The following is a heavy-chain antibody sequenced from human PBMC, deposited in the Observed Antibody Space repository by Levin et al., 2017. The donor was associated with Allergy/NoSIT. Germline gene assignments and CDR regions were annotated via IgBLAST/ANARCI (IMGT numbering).Heavy chain of an antibody. D-gene: IGHD1-26*01. Sequence: KISCKASGGTFSSYAISWVRQAPGQGLEWMGGIIPIFGTANYAQKFQGRVTITADESTSTAYMELSSLRSEDTAVYYCARDLALDIVGATMGYWGQGTLVTVSS. CDR3: ARDLALDIVGATMGY. CDR2: IIPIFGTA. CDR1: GGTFSSYA. J-gene: IGHJ4*02. V-gene: IGHV1-69*01.